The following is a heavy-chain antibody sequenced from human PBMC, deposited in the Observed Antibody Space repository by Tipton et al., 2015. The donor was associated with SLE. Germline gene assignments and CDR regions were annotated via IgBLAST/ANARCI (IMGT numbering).Heavy chain of an antibody. CDR3: ARKQWFGELSAFDI. Sequence: TLSLTCTVSGGSVSSSSKYWAWIRQPPEKGLEWIGSIYYTGTTPYYNSFLKSRVTMSVDTSKNQVSLKLSSVTAADTAVYYCARKQWFGELSAFDIWGQGTMVTVSS. V-gene: IGHV4-39*07. J-gene: IGHJ3*02. CDR2: IYYTGTT. CDR1: GGSVSSSSKY. D-gene: IGHD3-10*01.